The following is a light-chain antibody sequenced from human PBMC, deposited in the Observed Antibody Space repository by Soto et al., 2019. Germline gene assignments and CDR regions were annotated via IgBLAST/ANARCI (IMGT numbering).Light chain of an antibody. CDR1: SSDIGAYDY. CDR2: EVT. CDR3: SSYTSSSTLDVM. J-gene: IGLJ3*02. Sequence: QSVLTQPASVSGSPGQSITISCSGSSSDIGAYDYVSWYQQHPGKAPRLMIYEVTNRPSGVSNRFSGSKSGSTASLIISGLQAEDEADYYCSSYTSSSTLDVMFGGGTKLTVL. V-gene: IGLV2-14*01.